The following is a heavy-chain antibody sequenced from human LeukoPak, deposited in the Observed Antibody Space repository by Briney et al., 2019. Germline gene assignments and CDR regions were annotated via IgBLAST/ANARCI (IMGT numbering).Heavy chain of an antibody. CDR3: ARALAGAATLSY. CDR2: IYPGDSDT. J-gene: IGHJ4*02. CDR1: GYSFTTYW. Sequence: GESLKISGKGSGYSFTTYWIAWVRQMPGKGLEWMGVIYPGDSDTRYSPSFQGQVTLSADKSISTAYLQWSSLKASDTAIYYCARALAGAATLSYWGQGTLVTVSS. D-gene: IGHD2-15*01. V-gene: IGHV5-51*01.